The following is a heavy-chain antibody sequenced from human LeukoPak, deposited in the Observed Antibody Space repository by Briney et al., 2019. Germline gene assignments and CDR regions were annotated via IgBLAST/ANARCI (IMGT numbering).Heavy chain of an antibody. CDR1: GGSISSSSYY. CDR3: ARHWTRYCSGGSCYSWAFDI. CDR2: IYYSGST. D-gene: IGHD2-15*01. J-gene: IGHJ3*02. Sequence: PSETLSPTCTVSGGSISSSSYYWGWIRQPPGKGLEWIGSIYYSGSTYYNPSLKSRVTISVDTSKNQFSLKLSSVTAADTAVYYCARHWTRYCSGGSCYSWAFDIWGQGTMVTVSS. V-gene: IGHV4-39*01.